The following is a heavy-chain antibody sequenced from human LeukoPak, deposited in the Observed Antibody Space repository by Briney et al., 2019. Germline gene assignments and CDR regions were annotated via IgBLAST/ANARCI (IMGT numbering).Heavy chain of an antibody. D-gene: IGHD2-2*02. J-gene: IGHJ5*02. CDR1: GLPFGHYA. CDR3: AKASVAIPQYCNS. CDR2: ISGTGSST. Sequence: GGPLRLPCDASGLPFGHYAMNWVRQAPGKGPEWVSTISGTGSSTYYADSAQGRFTISRDNSKDTLFLQLNSLTAADTAMYFCAKASVAIPQYCNSWGQGTLVTVSS. V-gene: IGHV3-23*01.